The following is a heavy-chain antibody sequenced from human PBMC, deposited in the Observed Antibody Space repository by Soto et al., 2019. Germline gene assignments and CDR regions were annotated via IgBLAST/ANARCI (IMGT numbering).Heavy chain of an antibody. CDR2: TYYRSKWYN. CDR3: ARVGDYYDSSGHYSWFAFDI. V-gene: IGHV6-1*01. J-gene: IGHJ3*02. CDR1: GDSVSSNSAA. D-gene: IGHD3-22*01. Sequence: SQTLSLTCAISGDSVSSNSAAWNWIRQSPSRGLEWLGRTYYRSKWYNDYAVSVKSRITINPDTSKNQFSLQLNSVTPEDTAVYYCARVGDYYDSSGHYSWFAFDIWGQGTMVTVSS.